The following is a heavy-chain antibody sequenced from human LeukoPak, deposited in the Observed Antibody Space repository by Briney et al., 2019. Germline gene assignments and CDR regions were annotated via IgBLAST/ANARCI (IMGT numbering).Heavy chain of an antibody. V-gene: IGHV4-4*07. D-gene: IGHD6-13*01. J-gene: IGHJ4*02. CDR1: GGSIRSYY. CDR3: ASSSSWAHNPFDY. CDR2: IYTSGST. Sequence: SETLSLTCTVSGGSIRSYYWSWIRQPAGKGLEWIGRIYTSGSTNYNPSLKSRVTMSVDTSKNQFSLKLSSVTAADTAVYYCASSSSWAHNPFDYWGQGTLVTVSS.